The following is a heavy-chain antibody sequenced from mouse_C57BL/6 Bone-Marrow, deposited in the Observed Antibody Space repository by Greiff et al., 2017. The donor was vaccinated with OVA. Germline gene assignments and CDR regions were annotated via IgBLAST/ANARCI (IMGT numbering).Heavy chain of an antibody. CDR3: ARGGYGYDWFAY. Sequence: DVKLVESGGGLVKPGGSLKLSCAASGFTFSDYGMHWVRQAPEKGLEWVAYISSGSSTIYYADTVKGRFTISRDNAKTTLFLQMTSLRSEDTAMYYCARGGYGYDWFAYWGQGTLVTVSA. CDR1: GFTFSDYG. V-gene: IGHV5-17*01. CDR2: ISSGSSTI. D-gene: IGHD2-2*01. J-gene: IGHJ3*01.